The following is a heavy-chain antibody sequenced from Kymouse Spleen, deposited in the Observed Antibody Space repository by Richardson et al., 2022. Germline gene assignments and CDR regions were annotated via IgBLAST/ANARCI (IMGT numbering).Heavy chain of an antibody. D-gene: IGHD1-7*01. V-gene: IGHV3-9*01. CDR2: ISWNSGSI. CDR3: AKDGITGTTDYYYGMDV. Sequence: EVQLVESGGGLVQPGRSLRLSCAASGFTFDDYAMHWVRQAPGKGLEWVSGISWNSGSIGYADSVKGRFTISRDNAKNSLYLQMNSLRAEDTALYYCAKDGITGTTDYYYGMDVWGQGTTVTVSS. J-gene: IGHJ6*02. CDR1: GFTFDDYA.